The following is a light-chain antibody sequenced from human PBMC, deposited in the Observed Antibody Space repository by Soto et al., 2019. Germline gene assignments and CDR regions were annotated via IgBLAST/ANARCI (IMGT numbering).Light chain of an antibody. Sequence: DIHMTQSPSSLSASVGYIFTITCQASQDISNYLNWYQQKPGKAPKLLIYDASNLETGVPSRLSGSGSGTDFTFTISSMKPEDIATYYCQQYDNIITFGHGTRLEIK. J-gene: IGKJ5*01. CDR2: DAS. CDR1: QDISNY. CDR3: QQYDNIIT. V-gene: IGKV1-33*01.